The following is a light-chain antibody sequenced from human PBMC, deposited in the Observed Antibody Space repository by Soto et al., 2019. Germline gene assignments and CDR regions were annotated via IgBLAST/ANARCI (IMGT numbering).Light chain of an antibody. CDR1: QGITNY. Sequence: DIHMTHSPSSLSASVGDRVTITCRASQGITNYLAWYQQRPGKVPKLLIYAASTLQSGVPSRFSGSGSGTDFTLTISSLQPEDVATYYCQKYNSGLRTFGQGTKVDIK. CDR2: AAS. V-gene: IGKV1-27*01. CDR3: QKYNSGLRT. J-gene: IGKJ1*01.